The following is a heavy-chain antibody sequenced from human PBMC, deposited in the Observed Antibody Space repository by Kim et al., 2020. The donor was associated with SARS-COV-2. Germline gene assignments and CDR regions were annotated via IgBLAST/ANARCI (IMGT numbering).Heavy chain of an antibody. V-gene: IGHV3-21*01. J-gene: IGHJ4*02. Sequence: GGSLRLSCAASGFTFSSYSMNWVRQAPGKGLEWVSSISSSSSYIYYADSVKGRFTISRDNAKNSLYLQMNSLRAEDTAVYYCARTYYYDSSGYYPSDYWSQGTLVTVSS. CDR3: ARTYYYDSSGYYPSDY. D-gene: IGHD3-22*01. CDR1: GFTFSSYS. CDR2: ISSSSSYI.